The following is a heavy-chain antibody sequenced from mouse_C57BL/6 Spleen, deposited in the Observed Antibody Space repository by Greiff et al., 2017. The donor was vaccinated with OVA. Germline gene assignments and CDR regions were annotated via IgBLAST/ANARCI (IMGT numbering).Heavy chain of an antibody. D-gene: IGHD2-14*01. CDR3: ARRGYHEGFDY. J-gene: IGHJ2*01. Sequence: QVQLQQPGAELVKPGASVKLSCKASGYTFTSYWMQWVKQRPGQGLEWIGEIDPSDSYTNYNQKFKGKATLTVDTSSSTAYMQLSSLTSEDSAVYYCARRGYHEGFDYWGQGTTLTVSS. V-gene: IGHV1-50*01. CDR2: IDPSDSYT. CDR1: GYTFTSYW.